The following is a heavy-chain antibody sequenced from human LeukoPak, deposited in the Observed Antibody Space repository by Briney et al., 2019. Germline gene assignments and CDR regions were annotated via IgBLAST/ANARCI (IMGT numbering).Heavy chain of an antibody. CDR1: GYSFTNYW. CDR2: IYPGDSDT. J-gene: IGHJ5*01. Sequence: GESLKISCKGSGYSFTNYWIGWVRQMPGKGLEWMGIIYPGDSDTRYSPSFQGQVTVSVDKSINTAYLQWSSLKASDTAMYYCASNYYDSSGYFPRSSDPWGQGTLVTVSS. D-gene: IGHD3-22*01. CDR3: ASNYYDSSGYFPRSSDP. V-gene: IGHV5-51*01.